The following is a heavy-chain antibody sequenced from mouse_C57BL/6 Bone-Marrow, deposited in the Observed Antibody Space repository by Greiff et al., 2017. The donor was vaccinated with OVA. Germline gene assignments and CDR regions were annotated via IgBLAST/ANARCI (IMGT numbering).Heavy chain of an antibody. CDR2: IEPETGGT. CDR1: GYTFTDYE. J-gene: IGHJ2*01. CDR3: TRFPCIY. V-gene: IGHV1-15*01. Sequence: LVESGAELVRPGASVTLSCKASGYTFTDYEMHWVKQTPVHGLEWIGAIEPETGGTAYNQKFKGKAILTADKSSSTAYMELRSLTSEDSAVYYCTRFPCIYWGQGTPLTVAS.